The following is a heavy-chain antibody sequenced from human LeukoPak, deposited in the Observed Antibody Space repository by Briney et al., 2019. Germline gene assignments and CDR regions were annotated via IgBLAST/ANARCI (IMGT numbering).Heavy chain of an antibody. J-gene: IGHJ4*02. D-gene: IGHD4-17*01. V-gene: IGHV3-30*02. CDR3: AKEGYGDYALDY. CDR1: GFTFSSYG. CDR2: IRYDGSNK. Sequence: GGSLRLSCAASGFTFSSYGMHWVRHAPGKGLEWVAFIRYDGSNKYYADSVKGRFTISRDNSKNALYLQMNSLRAEDTAVYYCAKEGYGDYALDYWGQGTLVTVSS.